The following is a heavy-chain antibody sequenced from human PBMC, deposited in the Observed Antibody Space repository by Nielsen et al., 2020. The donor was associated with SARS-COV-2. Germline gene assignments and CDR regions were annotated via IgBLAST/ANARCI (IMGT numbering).Heavy chain of an antibody. CDR2: ISAYNGNT. D-gene: IGHD2-2*01. CDR3: ARDRPYCSSTSCYGDAFDI. Sequence: APVKVSCKASGYTFTSYGISWVRQAPGQGLEWMGWISAYNGNTNYAQKLQGRVTMTTDTSTSTAYMELRSLRSDDTAVYYCARDRPYCSSTSCYGDAFDIWGQGTMVTVSS. CDR1: GYTFTSYG. V-gene: IGHV1-18*04. J-gene: IGHJ3*02.